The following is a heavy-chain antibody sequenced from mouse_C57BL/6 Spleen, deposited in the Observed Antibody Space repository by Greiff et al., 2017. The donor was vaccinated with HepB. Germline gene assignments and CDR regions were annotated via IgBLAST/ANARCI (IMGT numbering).Heavy chain of an antibody. Sequence: DVKLVESGGGLVKPGGSLKLSCAASGFTFSDYGMHWVRQAPEKGLEWVAYISSGSSTIYYADTVKGRFTISRDNAKNTLFLQMTSLRSEDTAMYYCAKATVVANPYAMDYWGQGTSVTVSS. CDR2: ISSGSSTI. V-gene: IGHV5-17*01. CDR3: AKATVVANPYAMDY. D-gene: IGHD1-1*01. CDR1: GFTFSDYG. J-gene: IGHJ4*01.